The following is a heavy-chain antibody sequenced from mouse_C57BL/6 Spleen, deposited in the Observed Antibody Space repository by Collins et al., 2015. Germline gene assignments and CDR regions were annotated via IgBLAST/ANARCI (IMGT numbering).Heavy chain of an antibody. D-gene: IGHD1-1*01. V-gene: IGHV1-15*01. CDR1: GYTFTDYE. CDR3: TRPFHYYGSSYYAMDY. Sequence: QVQLQQSGAELVRPGASVTLSCKASGYTFTDYEMHWVKQTPVHGLEWIGAIDPETGGTAYNQKFKGKAILTADKSSSTAYMELRSLTSEDSAVYYCTRPFHYYGSSYYAMDYWGQGTSVTVSS. J-gene: IGHJ4*01. CDR2: IDPETGGT.